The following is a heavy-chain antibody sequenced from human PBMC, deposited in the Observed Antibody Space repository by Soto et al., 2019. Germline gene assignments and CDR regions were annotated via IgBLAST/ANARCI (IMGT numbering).Heavy chain of an antibody. CDR2: ISAYNGNT. V-gene: IGHV1-18*01. CDR1: GYTFTSYG. CDR3: ARLEGDSSSWDYYYGMDV. J-gene: IGHJ6*02. Sequence: ASVKVSCKASGYTFTSYGISWVRQAPGQGLEWMGWISAYNGNTNYAQKLQGRVTMTTDTSTSTAYMELRSLRSDDTAVYYCARLEGDSSSWDYYYGMDVWGQGTTVTVSS. D-gene: IGHD6-13*01.